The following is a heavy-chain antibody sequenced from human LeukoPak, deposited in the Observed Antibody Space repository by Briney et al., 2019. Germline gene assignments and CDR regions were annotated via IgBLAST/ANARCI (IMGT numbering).Heavy chain of an antibody. J-gene: IGHJ4*02. CDR2: IYTSGST. V-gene: IGHV4-4*07. CDR3: ASTARRRVYDSSGYYQLDY. Sequence: SETLSLTCTVSGGSISSYYWSWIRQPAGKGLEWIGRIYTSGSTNYNPSLKSRVTMSVDTSKNQFSLKLSSVTAADTAVYYCASTARRRVYDSSGYYQLDYWGQGTLVTVS. D-gene: IGHD3-22*01. CDR1: GGSISSYY.